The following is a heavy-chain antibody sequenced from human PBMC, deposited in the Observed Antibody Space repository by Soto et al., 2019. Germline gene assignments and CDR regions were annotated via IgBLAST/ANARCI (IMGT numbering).Heavy chain of an antibody. CDR2: SYYSGTT. CDR1: GASISVHSYY. Sequence: PSETLSLTCTVSGASISVHSYYWTWIRQPPGKGLEWVGSSYYSGTTYFNPSLKSRATISVHTSKNQFSLRLTSVTAADTAIYYCTRRYNWNGNYFNPWGPGALVTVS. D-gene: IGHD1-20*01. CDR3: TRRYNWNGNYFNP. V-gene: IGHV4-39*01. J-gene: IGHJ5*02.